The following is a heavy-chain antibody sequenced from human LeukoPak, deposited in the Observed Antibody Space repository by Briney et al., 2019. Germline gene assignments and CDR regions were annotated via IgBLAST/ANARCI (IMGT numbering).Heavy chain of an antibody. CDR1: GGSISSYY. D-gene: IGHD6-13*01. CDR2: IYTSGST. Sequence: SETLSLTCTVSGGSISSYYWSWIRQPAGKGLEWIGRIYTSGSTNYNPSLKSRVTMSVDTSKNQFSLKLSSVTAADTAVYYCARDHSSSRYGNRFDPWGQGTLVTVSS. CDR3: ARDHSSSRYGNRFDP. V-gene: IGHV4-4*07. J-gene: IGHJ5*02.